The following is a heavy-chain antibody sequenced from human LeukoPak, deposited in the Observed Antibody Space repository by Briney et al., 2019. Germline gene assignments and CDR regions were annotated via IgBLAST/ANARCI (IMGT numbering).Heavy chain of an antibody. CDR2: IIPIFGTA. D-gene: IGHD2-15*01. V-gene: IGHV1-69*13. CDR3: ARAKNRQGYCSGGSCYSAFDI. CDR1: GGTFSSYA. Sequence: GASVKVSCKASGGTFSSYAISWVRQAPGQGLEWMGGIIPIFGTANYAQKFQGRGTITADESTSTAYMELSSLRSEDTAVYYCARAKNRQGYCSGGSCYSAFDIWGQGTMVTVSS. J-gene: IGHJ3*02.